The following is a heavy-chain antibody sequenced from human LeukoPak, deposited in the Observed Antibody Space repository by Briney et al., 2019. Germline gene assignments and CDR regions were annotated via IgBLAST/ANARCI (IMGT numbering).Heavy chain of an antibody. CDR1: GGSFSGYY. Sequence: LSLTCAVYGGSFSGYYWSWIRQPPGKGPEWVSDISSSSSTIYYADSVKGRFTISRDNAKNSLYLQMNSLRAEDTAVYYCARGLEIDYWGQGTLVTVSS. CDR3: ARGLEIDY. CDR2: ISSSSSTI. J-gene: IGHJ4*02. V-gene: IGHV3-11*04. D-gene: IGHD6-6*01.